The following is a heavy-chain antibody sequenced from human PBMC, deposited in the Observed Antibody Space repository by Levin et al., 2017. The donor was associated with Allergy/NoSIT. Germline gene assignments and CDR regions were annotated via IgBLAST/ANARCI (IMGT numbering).Heavy chain of an antibody. CDR2: IYWDDDK. Sequence: QTLSLTCTFSGFSLRTSGVGVGWIRQPPGKALEWLALIYWDDDKRYSPSLKSRLTITKDTSKNQVVLTMTNMDPVDTATYYCAHRCFRWDAGDAFDIWGQGTMVTVSS. J-gene: IGHJ3*02. CDR3: AHRCFRWDAGDAFDI. V-gene: IGHV2-5*02. D-gene: IGHD1-26*01. CDR1: GFSLRTSGVG.